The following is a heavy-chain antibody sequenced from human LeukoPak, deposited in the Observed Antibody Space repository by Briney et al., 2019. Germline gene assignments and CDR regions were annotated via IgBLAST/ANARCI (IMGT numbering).Heavy chain of an antibody. CDR2: IRSKAYGGTT. V-gene: IGHV3-49*04. J-gene: IGHJ4*02. CDR1: GFTFGDYA. D-gene: IGHD2-2*01. Sequence: GGSLRLSCTASGFTFGDYAMSWVRQAPGKGLEWVGFIRSKAYGGTTEYAASVKGRFTISRDDSKSIAYLQMNSLKTEDTAVYYCARGSPSSTSWGYWGQGTLVTVSS. CDR3: ARGSPSSTSWGY.